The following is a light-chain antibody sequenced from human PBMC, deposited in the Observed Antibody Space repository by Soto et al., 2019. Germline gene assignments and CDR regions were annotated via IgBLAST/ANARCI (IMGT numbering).Light chain of an antibody. V-gene: IGLV2-14*01. CDR2: DVS. CDR3: SSYTSSSTLDVV. J-gene: IGLJ2*01. Sequence: QSVLTQPASVSGSPGQSITFPCTGTSSDVGGYNYVSWYQQHPGKAPKLMIYDVSNRPSGVSNRFSGSKSGNTASLTISGLQAEDEADYYCSSYTSSSTLDVVFGGGTKVTVL. CDR1: SSDVGGYNY.